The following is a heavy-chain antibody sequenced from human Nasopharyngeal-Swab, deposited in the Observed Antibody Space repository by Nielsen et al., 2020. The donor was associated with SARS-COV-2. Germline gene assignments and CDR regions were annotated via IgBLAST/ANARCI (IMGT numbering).Heavy chain of an antibody. CDR2: ISSYYDNT. Sequence: ASVKVSCKASGYTFTTYDISWVRRAPGQGLEWMGWISSYYDNTNYAQKLQGRVTLTTDTFTSTAYMELRSLRSDDTAVYYCARDRRTEGHSFDIWGQGTMVTVSS. J-gene: IGHJ3*02. CDR3: ARDRRTEGHSFDI. V-gene: IGHV1-18*01. CDR1: GYTFTTYD.